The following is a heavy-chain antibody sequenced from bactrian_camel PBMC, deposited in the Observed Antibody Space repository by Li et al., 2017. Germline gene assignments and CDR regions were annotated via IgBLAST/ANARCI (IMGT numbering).Heavy chain of an antibody. CDR1: DAPYFC. V-gene: IGHV3S68*01. D-gene: IGHD5*01. J-gene: IGHJ4*01. CDR2: IASYDVA. Sequence: HVQLVESGGGSVQAGGSLRLSCAFSDAPYFCMTWFRQAPGKEREGVAYIASYDVATYADSVKGRFTISRDNAKNTLYLQMNSLKTEDTAMYYCRIGQNTDIAIGKRGQGTQVTVS.